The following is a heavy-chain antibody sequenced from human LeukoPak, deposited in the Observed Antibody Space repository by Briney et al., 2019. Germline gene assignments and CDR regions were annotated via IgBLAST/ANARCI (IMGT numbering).Heavy chain of an antibody. CDR3: TRWGVVPTATLVRAFDF. D-gene: IGHD2-2*01. J-gene: IGHJ4*02. CDR1: GFRLDDYG. Sequence: GGSLRLSCAASGFRLDDYGMSWVRQVPGKWLEWVSCIWRNGDATGYADSVKGRFTISRDNPRHPMFLPMNSLRAEDTPVYYCTRWGVVPTATLVRAFDFWGQGTLVTVSS. V-gene: IGHV3-20*04. CDR2: IWRNGDAT.